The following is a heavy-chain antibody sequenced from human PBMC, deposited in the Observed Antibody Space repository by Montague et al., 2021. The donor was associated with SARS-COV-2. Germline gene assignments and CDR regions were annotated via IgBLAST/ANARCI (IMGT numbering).Heavy chain of an antibody. D-gene: IGHD3-9*01. J-gene: IGHJ6*03. CDR2: IYYSGST. CDR1: GGSIRSYH. V-gene: IGHV4-59*01. Sequence: ETLSLTCTVSGGSIRSYHWSWIRQPPGKGLEWIGYIYYSGSTSYXXSLKSRVTISVDTSKNQFSLKLSSVTAADTAVYYCARDSRTDFDWLFPDSGSYYYYMDVWGKGTTVTVSS. CDR3: ARDSRTDFDWLFPDSGSYYYYMDV.